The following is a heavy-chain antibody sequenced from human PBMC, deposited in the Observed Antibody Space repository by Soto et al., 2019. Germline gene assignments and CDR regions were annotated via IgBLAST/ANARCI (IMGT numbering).Heavy chain of an antibody. Sequence: EVQLVESGGTLVQPGGSLRLSCVGSGFTFSSNWMTWVRQAPGKGLEWVGNIRQDGSEKNYEDSVKGRFTISRDNAKNSLYLQMNSLRAEDTAVYYCAREIVVARGASYFDYWGPGTLVTVSS. CDR3: AREIVVARGASYFDY. V-gene: IGHV3-7*04. D-gene: IGHD2-2*01. CDR2: IRQDGSEK. CDR1: GFTFSSNW. J-gene: IGHJ4*02.